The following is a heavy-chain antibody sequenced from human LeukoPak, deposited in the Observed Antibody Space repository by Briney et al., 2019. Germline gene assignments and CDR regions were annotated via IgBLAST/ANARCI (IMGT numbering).Heavy chain of an antibody. CDR2: INHSGRT. J-gene: IGHJ4*02. V-gene: IGHV4-34*01. CDR3: ARAKDATFYDDSSGYFLDY. Sequence: SETLSLTCAVSGGSFFGSHWNWIRQSPEKGLEWIGEINHSGRTNYNPSLKSRVTISVDRSKNQISLKLSSVTAADTAVYYCARAKDATFYDDSSGYFLDYWGQGTLVTVSS. CDR1: GGSFFGSH. D-gene: IGHD3-22*01.